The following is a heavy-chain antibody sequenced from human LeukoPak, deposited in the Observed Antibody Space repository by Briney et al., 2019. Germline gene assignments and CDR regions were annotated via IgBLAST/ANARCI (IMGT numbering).Heavy chain of an antibody. CDR2: IRYDGSNK. CDR1: AFSYSNYT. Sequence: HPGRSLRLSCAASAFSYSNYTLHWVRQAPGKGLEWVAFIRYDGSNKYYADSVKGRFTISRDNSKNTLYLQMNSLRAEDTAVYYCARSGPPAAGTIGYWGQGTLVTVSS. V-gene: IGHV3-30*04. CDR3: ARSGPPAAGTIGY. J-gene: IGHJ4*02. D-gene: IGHD6-13*01.